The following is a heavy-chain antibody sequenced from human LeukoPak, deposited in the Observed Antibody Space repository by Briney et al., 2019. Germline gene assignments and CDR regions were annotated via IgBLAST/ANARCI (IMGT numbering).Heavy chain of an antibody. Sequence: GGSLRLSCAASGFTFSTYWMTWVRQAPGKGLEWVADIKQDGSEKYYVGSVQGRFTISKDNAENSLYLQVNSLRAEDTAVYYCARDSPPDIWGQGTMVTVSS. J-gene: IGHJ3*02. CDR1: GFTFSTYW. CDR2: IKQDGSEK. CDR3: ARDSPPDI. V-gene: IGHV3-7*01.